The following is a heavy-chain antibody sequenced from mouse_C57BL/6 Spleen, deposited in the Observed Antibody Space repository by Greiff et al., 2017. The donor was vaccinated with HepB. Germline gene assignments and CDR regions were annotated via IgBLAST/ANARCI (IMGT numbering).Heavy chain of an antibody. Sequence: QVQLKESGAELVRPGSSVKLSCKASGYTFTSYWMHWVKQRPIQGLEWIGNIDTSDSETHYNQKFKDKATLAVDKSSSTAYMQLSSLTSEDSAVYYCARITRRGAMDYWGQGTSVTVSS. V-gene: IGHV1-52*01. CDR3: ARITRRGAMDY. J-gene: IGHJ4*01. CDR1: GYTFTSYW. CDR2: IDTSDSET. D-gene: IGHD1-3*01.